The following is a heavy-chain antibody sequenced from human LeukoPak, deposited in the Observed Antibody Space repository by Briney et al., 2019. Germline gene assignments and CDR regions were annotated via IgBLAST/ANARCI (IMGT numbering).Heavy chain of an antibody. V-gene: IGHV1-2*02. CDR2: INPNSGGT. D-gene: IGHD2-2*01. CDR1: GYTFTGYY. Sequence: GASVKVSCKASGYTFTGYYMHWVRQAPGQGLEWMGWINPNSGGTNYAQKFQGRVTMTRDTSISTAYMELSRLRSDDTAVYYCARDRDPRSTSRPVLLSYWGQGTLVTVSS. CDR3: ARDRDPRSTSRPVLLSY. J-gene: IGHJ4*02.